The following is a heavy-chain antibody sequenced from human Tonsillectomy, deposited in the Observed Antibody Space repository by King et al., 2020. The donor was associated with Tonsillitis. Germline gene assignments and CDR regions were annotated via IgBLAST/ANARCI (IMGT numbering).Heavy chain of an antibody. Sequence: QLVQSGAEVKKPGSSVKVSCKASGGTFISHAISWVRQAPGQGLELMGRIIPIIGVGNYAQKFQDRVTITADKSTSAAYMELISLRSEDTAVYYCARGLYDSSGFTLGYWGQGTLVTVSS. CDR3: ARGLYDSSGFTLGY. J-gene: IGHJ4*02. V-gene: IGHV1-69*04. D-gene: IGHD3-22*01. CDR1: GGTFISHA. CDR2: IIPIIGVG.